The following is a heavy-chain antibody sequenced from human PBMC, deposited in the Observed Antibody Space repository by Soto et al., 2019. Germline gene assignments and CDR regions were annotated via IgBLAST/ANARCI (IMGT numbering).Heavy chain of an antibody. J-gene: IGHJ6*02. D-gene: IGHD3-16*01. CDR2: ISAYNDYT. CDR1: GYTFIRYG. V-gene: IGHV1-18*01. Sequence: QVQLVQSAAEVKKPGASVKVSCKASGYTFIRYGITWVRQAPGQGLEWMGWISAYNDYTIYAQKLQGRVTMTTDTATXTXDXXMRGLKSDDTTVYYCARGGYYDNSWGKLSHYGLDVWGQGTSVTVSS. CDR3: ARGGYYDNSWGKLSHYGLDV.